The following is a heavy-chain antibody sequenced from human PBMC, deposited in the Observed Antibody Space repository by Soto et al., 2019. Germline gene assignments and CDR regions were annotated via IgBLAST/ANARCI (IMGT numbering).Heavy chain of an antibody. D-gene: IGHD6-13*01. CDR3: ARRAMDWRSYSSSWYGASNLDY. CDR2: IYYSGST. J-gene: IGHJ4*02. CDR1: GGTISSSSYY. V-gene: IGHV4-39*01. Sequence: SETLSLTCTVSGGTISSSSYYWGWIRQPPGKGLEWIGSIYYSGSTYYNPSLKSRVTISVDTSKNQFSLKLSSVTAADTAVYYCARRAMDWRSYSSSWYGASNLDYWGQGTLVTVSS.